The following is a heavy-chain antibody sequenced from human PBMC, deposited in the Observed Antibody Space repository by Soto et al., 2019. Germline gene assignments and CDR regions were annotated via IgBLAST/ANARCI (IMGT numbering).Heavy chain of an antibody. J-gene: IGHJ6*02. V-gene: IGHV4-59*08. Sequence: QVQLQQSGPGLVKPSETLSLTCTVSSGPSRSHNWGWIRQSPGRGLEWIGYVYDTGSTSYNPSLEGRVPISAAPSTNHHPPTLSSVTAADPAVYYCVRQGIGALHGLVDVWGQGTTVSVSS. CDR2: VYDTGST. CDR1: SGPSRSHN. CDR3: VRQGIGALHGLVDV. D-gene: IGHD3-10*01.